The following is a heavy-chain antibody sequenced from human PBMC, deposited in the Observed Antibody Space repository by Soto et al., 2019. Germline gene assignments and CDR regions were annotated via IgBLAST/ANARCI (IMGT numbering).Heavy chain of an antibody. D-gene: IGHD3-22*01. J-gene: IGHJ3*02. CDR1: GYTCTSCY. CDR3: ARLSPYYYDSSGPPGAFDI. CDR2: INPNSGGT. V-gene: IGHV1-2*04. Sequence: SVRVSGRASGYTCTSCYMHWVRQAPGQGLEWMGWINPNSGGTNYAQKFQGWVTMTRDTSISTAYMELSRLRSDDTAVYYCARLSPYYYDSSGPPGAFDIWGQGTMVTVSS.